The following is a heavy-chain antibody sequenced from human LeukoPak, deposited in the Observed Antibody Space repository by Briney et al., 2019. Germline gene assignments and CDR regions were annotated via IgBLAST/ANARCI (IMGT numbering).Heavy chain of an antibody. CDR2: IKQDGSEK. CDR1: GFTFSSYW. J-gene: IGHJ4*02. D-gene: IGHD6-13*01. V-gene: IGHV3-7*01. CDR3: ARDRPFIYSSSWYRRGDYFDY. Sequence: GGSLRLSCAASGFTFSSYWMSWVRQAPGKGLEWVANIKQDGSEKYYVDSVKGRFTISRDNAKNSLYLQMNSLRAEDTAVYYCARDRPFIYSSSWYRRGDYFDYWGQGTLVTVSS.